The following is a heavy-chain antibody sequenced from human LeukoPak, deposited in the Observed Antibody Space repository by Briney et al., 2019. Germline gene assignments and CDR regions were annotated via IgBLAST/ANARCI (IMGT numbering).Heavy chain of an antibody. J-gene: IGHJ4*02. CDR2: ISTHNVNT. CDR1: GYTFTNYG. Sequence: GAPVRVSCKASGYTFTNYGITWVRQAPGQGLEWMGWISTHNVNTNYAQKFQGRVTMTTDASTSTAYMELRSLRSDDTAEYYCARDLFPSFYYDSRGPIGYWGQGALVTVSS. V-gene: IGHV1-18*04. D-gene: IGHD3-22*01. CDR3: ARDLFPSFYYDSRGPIGY.